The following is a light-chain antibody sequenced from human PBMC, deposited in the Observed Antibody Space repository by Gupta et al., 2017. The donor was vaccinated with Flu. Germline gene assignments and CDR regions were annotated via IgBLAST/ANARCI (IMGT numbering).Light chain of an antibody. CDR3: QQSYTTRT. Sequence: TPSSLSASVGDRITSTCRASQRVYSYLNWYQQKAGKAPKLMIYGASRGQSGVPSRFSGSGSGTDFTLTSSRLQTEDFANYYWQQSYTTRTFGQGTKVEIK. CDR1: QRVYSY. CDR2: GAS. V-gene: IGKV1-39*01. J-gene: IGKJ1*01.